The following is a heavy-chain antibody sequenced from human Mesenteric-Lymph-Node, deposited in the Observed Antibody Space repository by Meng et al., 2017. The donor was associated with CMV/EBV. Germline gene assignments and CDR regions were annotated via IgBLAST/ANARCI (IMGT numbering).Heavy chain of an antibody. D-gene: IGHD3-16*01. CDR2: INPNSGGT. V-gene: IGHV1-2*02. J-gene: IGHJ5*02. Sequence: VKVSCKASGGIFSSFIISWVRQAPGQGLEWMGWINPNSGGTNYAQKFQGRVTMTRDTSISTAYMELSRLRSDDTAVYYCAKGASNWFDPWGQGTLVTVS. CDR3: AKGASNWFDP. CDR1: GGIFSSFI.